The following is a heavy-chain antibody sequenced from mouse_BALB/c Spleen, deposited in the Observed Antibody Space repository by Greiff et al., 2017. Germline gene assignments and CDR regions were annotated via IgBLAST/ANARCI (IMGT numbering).Heavy chain of an antibody. CDR1: GFTFSSFG. CDR3: ARSIYDGSWFAY. J-gene: IGHJ3*01. Sequence: EVMLVESGGGLVQPGGSRKLSCAASGFTFSSFGMHWVRQAPEKGLEWVAYISSGSSTIYYADTVKGRFTISRDNPKNTLFLQMTSLRSEDTAMYYCARSIYDGSWFAYWGQGTLVTVSA. CDR2: ISSGSSTI. V-gene: IGHV5-17*02. D-gene: IGHD2-3*01.